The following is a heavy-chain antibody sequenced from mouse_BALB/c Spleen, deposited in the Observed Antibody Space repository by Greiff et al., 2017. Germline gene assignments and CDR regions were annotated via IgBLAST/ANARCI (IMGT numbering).Heavy chain of an antibody. D-gene: IGHD1-2*01. Sequence: EVKLMESGGGLVKPGGSLKLSCAASGFTFSSYAMSWVRQTPEKRLEWVASISSGGSTYYPDSVKGRFTISRDNARNILYLQMSSLRSEDTAMYYCAREDGYGDYWGQGTTLTVSS. V-gene: IGHV5-6-5*01. CDR3: AREDGYGDY. J-gene: IGHJ2*01. CDR2: ISSGGST. CDR1: GFTFSSYA.